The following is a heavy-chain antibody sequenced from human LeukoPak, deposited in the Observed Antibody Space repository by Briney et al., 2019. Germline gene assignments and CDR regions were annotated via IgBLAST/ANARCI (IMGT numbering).Heavy chain of an antibody. CDR1: GGSFSGYY. Sequence: SETVSLTCAVYGGSFSGYYWSWIRQPPGKGLEWIGEINHSGSTNYNPSLKSRVTISVDTSKNQFSLKLSSVTAADTAMYYCARDLRGTSAMDVWGKGTTVTVSS. CDR2: INHSGST. V-gene: IGHV4-34*01. D-gene: IGHD2-2*01. CDR3: ARDLRGTSAMDV. J-gene: IGHJ6*03.